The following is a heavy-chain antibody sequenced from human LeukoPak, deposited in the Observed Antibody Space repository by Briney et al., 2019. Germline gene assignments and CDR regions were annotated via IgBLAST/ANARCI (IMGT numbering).Heavy chain of an antibody. J-gene: IGHJ6*02. V-gene: IGHV4-4*09. Sequence: SETLSLTCTVSGGSITSYYWSWIRQPPGKGLEWIGYIYTSGSTNYNPSLKSRVTISVDTSKNQFSLKLSSVTAADTAVYYCARFRSSGWYSYYYGMDVWGQGTTVTVSS. CDR3: ARFRSSGWYSYYYGMDV. CDR2: IYTSGST. D-gene: IGHD6-19*01. CDR1: GGSITSYY.